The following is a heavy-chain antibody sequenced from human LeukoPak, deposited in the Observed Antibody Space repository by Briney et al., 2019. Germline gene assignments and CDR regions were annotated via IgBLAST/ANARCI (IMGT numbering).Heavy chain of an antibody. CDR3: AKSGLNRFDY. D-gene: IGHD2-15*01. CDR1: GFTFSDYY. Sequence: GGSLRLSCAASGFTFSDYYMSWIRQAPGKGLEWVSTIKGIGPTTYYADSVKGRFTISRDNSKNTLYLQMNTLRAEDTAVYYCAKSGLNRFDYWGQGTLVTVSS. CDR2: IKGIGPTT. V-gene: IGHV3-23*01. J-gene: IGHJ4*02.